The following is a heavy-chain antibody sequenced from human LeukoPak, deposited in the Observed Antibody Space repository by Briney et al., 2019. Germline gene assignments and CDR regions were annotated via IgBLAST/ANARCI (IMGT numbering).Heavy chain of an antibody. CDR3: ARDSSGWYHAFDI. J-gene: IGHJ3*02. CDR2: IYSGGST. CDR1: GFTVSSNY. V-gene: IGHV3-66*01. D-gene: IGHD6-19*01. Sequence: GGSLRLSCAASGFTVSSNYMSWVRQAPGKGLEWVSVIYSGGSTYYADSVKGRFTISRDNSKNTLYLQMNSLRAEDTAVYYCARDSSGWYHAFDIWGQGTMVTVSS.